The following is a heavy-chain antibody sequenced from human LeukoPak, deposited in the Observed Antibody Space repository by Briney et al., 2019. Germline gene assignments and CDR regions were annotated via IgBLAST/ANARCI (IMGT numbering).Heavy chain of an antibody. CDR3: ASPAGTETDFQH. CDR2: INRNIGGT. V-gene: IGHV1-2*02. Sequence: WASVKVSCKASGYTFTGYYMHWVRQAPGQGLEWMGWINRNIGGTNYAQKFQGRVTMTRDTSISTAYMELSRLRSDDTAVYYCASPAGTETDFQHWGQGTLVTVSS. D-gene: IGHD6-19*01. J-gene: IGHJ1*01. CDR1: GYTFTGYY.